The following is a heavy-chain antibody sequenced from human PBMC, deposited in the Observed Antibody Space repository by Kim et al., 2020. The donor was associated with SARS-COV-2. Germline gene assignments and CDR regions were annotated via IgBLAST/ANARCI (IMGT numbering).Heavy chain of an antibody. CDR3: AKVTSDRSGYFPHFHYYYYMDV. Sequence: GGSLRLSCAASGFTFSSYAMSWVRQAPGEGLEWVSTISGGADSTSYADSVKGRFTNSRDNSKNTLYLQMISLRAEDTAIYFCAKVTSDRSGYFPHFHYYYYMDVWGKGTTVTVSS. D-gene: IGHD3-22*01. CDR1: GFTFSSYA. V-gene: IGHV3-23*01. J-gene: IGHJ6*03. CDR2: ISGGADST.